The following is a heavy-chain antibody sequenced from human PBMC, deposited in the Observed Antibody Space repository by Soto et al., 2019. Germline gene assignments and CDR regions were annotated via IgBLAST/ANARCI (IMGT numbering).Heavy chain of an antibody. CDR2: ISSGISDT. V-gene: IGHV3-21*01. Sequence: GGSLRISCEASGFTFSRVSMNWVRQVPGKGLEWLASISSGISDTWYADSVKGRFIISRDNAQKSRFLKMTTLRTEDTDMYFGARVAYCGPGTQVTVSS. J-gene: IGHJ4*02. CDR1: GFTFSRVS. CDR3: ARVAY.